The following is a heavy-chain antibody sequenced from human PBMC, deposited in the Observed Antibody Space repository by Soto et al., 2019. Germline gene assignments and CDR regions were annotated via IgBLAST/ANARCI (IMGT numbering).Heavy chain of an antibody. CDR3: AGRLTTAASLDY. J-gene: IGHJ4*02. V-gene: IGHV3-53*01. Sequence: VQLVESGGGLIQPGGSLRLSGAASGFTVSNNHMTWVRQAAGKGLELVSFVHGGGSTSYADSVKGRFSISRANSKNTLYLQMDSLRAEDTAIYYCAGRLTTAASLDYWGRGTLVTVSS. CDR2: VHGGGST. D-gene: IGHD3-16*01. CDR1: GFTVSNNH.